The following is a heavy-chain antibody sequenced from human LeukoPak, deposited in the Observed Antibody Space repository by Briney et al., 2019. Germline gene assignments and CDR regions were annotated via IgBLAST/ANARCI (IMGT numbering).Heavy chain of an antibody. V-gene: IGHV3-33*01. CDR3: ARDRGDPDYYFDQ. D-gene: IGHD7-27*01. J-gene: IGHJ4*02. CDR1: GFTFSSYG. Sequence: GRSLRLSCAASGFTFSSYGIHWVRQAPGKGLEWVAVVWYDGSEKYYADSVKGRFTISRDNSKNALYLQMNSLRAEDTAIYYCARDRGDPDYYFDQWGQGTLVTVSS. CDR2: VWYDGSEK.